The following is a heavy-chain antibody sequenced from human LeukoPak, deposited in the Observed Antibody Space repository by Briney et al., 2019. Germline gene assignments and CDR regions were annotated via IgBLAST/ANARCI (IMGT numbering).Heavy chain of an antibody. V-gene: IGHV3-30*04. CDR3: ARGGPVLLWFEKYYFDY. J-gene: IGHJ4*02. D-gene: IGHD3-10*01. Sequence: GGSLRLSCAASGFTFSSYAMHWVRQAPGKGLEWVAVISYDGSNKYYADSVKGRFTISRDNSKNTLYQQMNSLRAEDTAVYYCARGGPVLLWFEKYYFDYWGQGTLVTVSS. CDR1: GFTFSSYA. CDR2: ISYDGSNK.